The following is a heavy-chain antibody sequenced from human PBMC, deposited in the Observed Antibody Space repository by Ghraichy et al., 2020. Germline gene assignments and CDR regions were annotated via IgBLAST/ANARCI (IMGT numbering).Heavy chain of an antibody. V-gene: IGHV4-34*01. CDR3: ARDYGGTSSF. CDR2: INHSGST. J-gene: IGHJ4*02. D-gene: IGHD4-23*01. CDR1: GGSFSGYY. Sequence: SQTLSLTCAVYGGSFSGYYWSWIRQPPGKWLEWIGEINHSGSTNYSPSLKSRVTISVDTSKNQFSLKLSPVTAADTVVYSCARDYGGTSSFWGQGTLVTVSS.